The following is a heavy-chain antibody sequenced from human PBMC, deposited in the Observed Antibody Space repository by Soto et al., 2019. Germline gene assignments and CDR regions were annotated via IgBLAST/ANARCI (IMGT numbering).Heavy chain of an antibody. J-gene: IGHJ4*02. CDR3: ASSYFYDSGGYYPFDY. V-gene: IGHV3-30-3*01. CDR1: GFSFSTYV. Sequence: QVQLVESGGGVVQPGTSLRLSCAASGFSFSTYVMYWVRQAPGRGLEWVAVISDDGNTKYYADSVKGRFTISRDNSRNTLYLQIYSLRTEDAAVYYCASSYFYDSGGYYPFDYWGQGTLVTVSS. CDR2: ISDDGNTK. D-gene: IGHD3-22*01.